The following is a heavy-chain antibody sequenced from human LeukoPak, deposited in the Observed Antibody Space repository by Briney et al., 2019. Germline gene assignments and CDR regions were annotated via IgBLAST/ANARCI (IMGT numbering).Heavy chain of an antibody. CDR1: GYTLTGYY. CDR2: INPNSGDT. V-gene: IGHV1-2*02. J-gene: IGHJ2*01. D-gene: IGHD3-10*01. CDR3: ARDSGFYGSGTYSLGYWYFHL. Sequence: ASVKVSCKASGYTLTGYYMHWVRQAPGQGSEWLGWINPNSGDTHYAQNFQGRVTLTRDTSISKAYMELSGLRSDDTSVYYCARDSGFYGSGTYSLGYWYFHLWGRGTLVTVSS.